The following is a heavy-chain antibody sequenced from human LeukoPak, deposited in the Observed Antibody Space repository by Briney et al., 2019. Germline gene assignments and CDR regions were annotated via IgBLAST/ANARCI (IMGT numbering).Heavy chain of an antibody. CDR1: GYTATNYG. V-gene: IGHV1-18*01. J-gene: IGHJ4*02. D-gene: IGHD1-26*01. CDR3: ARVGATVYYFDY. CDR2: ISAYSGNT. Sequence: GASVKVSCKASGYTATNYGITWARQAPGQGLEWMGWISAYSGNTNYAHTLQGRVTMTTDTSTTTAYMELRSLRADDTAVYYCARVGATVYYFDYWGQGTLVTVSS.